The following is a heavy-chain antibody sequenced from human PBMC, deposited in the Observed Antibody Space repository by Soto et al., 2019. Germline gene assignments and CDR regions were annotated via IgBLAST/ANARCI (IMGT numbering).Heavy chain of an antibody. Sequence: TLSLTCTVSGGSISSGGYYWSWIRQHPGKGLEWIGYIYYSGSTYYNPSLKSRVTISVDTSKNQFSLKLSSVTAADTAVYYCARVMITFGGVIVDWFDPWGQGTLVTVSS. CDR2: IYYSGST. D-gene: IGHD3-16*02. V-gene: IGHV4-31*03. J-gene: IGHJ5*02. CDR3: ARVMITFGGVIVDWFDP. CDR1: GGSISSGGYY.